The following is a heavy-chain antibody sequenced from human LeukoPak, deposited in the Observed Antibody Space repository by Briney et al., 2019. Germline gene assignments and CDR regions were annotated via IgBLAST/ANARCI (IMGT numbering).Heavy chain of an antibody. D-gene: IGHD4-17*01. CDR3: ARVNLGDYVEAYYFDY. Sequence: ASVKVSCKASGGTFSSYAISWVRQAPGQGLEWMGGIIPIFGTANYAQKFQGRVTITADESTSTAYMELSSLRSEDTAVYYCARVNLGDYVEAYYFDYWGQGTLVTVSS. CDR2: IIPIFGTA. CDR1: GGTFSSYA. V-gene: IGHV1-69*13. J-gene: IGHJ4*02.